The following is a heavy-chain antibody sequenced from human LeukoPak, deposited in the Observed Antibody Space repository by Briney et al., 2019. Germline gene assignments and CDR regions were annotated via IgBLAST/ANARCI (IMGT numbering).Heavy chain of an antibody. J-gene: IGHJ5*02. CDR2: INHSGST. CDR3: ARVPGGALNWFDP. V-gene: IGHV4-34*01. CDR1: GGSLSGYY. D-gene: IGHD1-1*01. Sequence: SETLSLTCAVSGGSLSGYYWTWIRQPPGKGLEWIGEINHSGSTNYNPSLKSRVTISVDMSKNQFSLKLSSVTAADTAVYYCARVPGGALNWFDPWGQGTLVTVSS.